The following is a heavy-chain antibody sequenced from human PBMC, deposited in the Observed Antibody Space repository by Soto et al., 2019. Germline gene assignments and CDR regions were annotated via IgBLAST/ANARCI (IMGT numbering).Heavy chain of an antibody. CDR1: GGSFSGYY. V-gene: IGHV4-34*01. J-gene: IGHJ6*02. CDR2: INHSGST. CDR3: ARDSAMGNYYYYGMDV. Sequence: QVQLQQWGAGLLKPSETLSLNCAVYGGSFSGYYWSWIRQPPGKGLEWIGEINHSGSTNYNPSLKSRVTISVDTSKNQFSLKLSSVTAADTAVYYCARDSAMGNYYYYGMDVWGQGTTVTVSS. D-gene: IGHD5-18*01.